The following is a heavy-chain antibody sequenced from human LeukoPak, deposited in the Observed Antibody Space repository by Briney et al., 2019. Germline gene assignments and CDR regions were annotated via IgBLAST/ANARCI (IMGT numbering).Heavy chain of an antibody. V-gene: IGHV4-31*03. CDR2: IYYSGST. Sequence: SETLSLTCTVSGGSISSGGYYWSWIGQHPGKGLEWIGYIYYSGSTYYNPSLKSRVTISVDTSKNQFSLKLSSVTAADTAVYYCARAALVPFFDYWGQGTLVTVSS. CDR3: ARAALVPFFDY. D-gene: IGHD6-13*01. J-gene: IGHJ4*02. CDR1: GGSISSGGYY.